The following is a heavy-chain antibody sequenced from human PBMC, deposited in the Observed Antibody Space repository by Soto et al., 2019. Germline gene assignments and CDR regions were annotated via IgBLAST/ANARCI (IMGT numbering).Heavy chain of an antibody. D-gene: IGHD4-17*01. CDR3: ARLDVTSADSFDV. CDR1: GDSFSGPY. V-gene: IGHV4-34*01. Sequence: QVQLQQWGAGLLKPSETLSLTCAVYGDSFSGPYWTWIRQTPGKGLEWIGEINHSGSTDYHPSLKSRVNISVDTSKNQFSLNLSSVSAADTAVYFCARLDVTSADSFDVWGPGTMVTVSS. CDR2: INHSGST. J-gene: IGHJ3*01.